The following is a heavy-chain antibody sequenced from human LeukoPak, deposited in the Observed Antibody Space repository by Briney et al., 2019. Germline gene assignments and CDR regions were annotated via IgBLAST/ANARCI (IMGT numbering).Heavy chain of an antibody. Sequence: PGGSLRLSCAASGFTFSSYAMSWVRQAPGKGLEWVSAISGSGFTYYSDSVTGRFTISRDNSKNTLYLQMNSLRAEDTAVYYCARGLYSSSPWGQGTLVTVSS. V-gene: IGHV3-23*01. J-gene: IGHJ4*02. CDR2: ISGSGFT. D-gene: IGHD6-6*01. CDR3: ARGLYSSSP. CDR1: GFTFSSYA.